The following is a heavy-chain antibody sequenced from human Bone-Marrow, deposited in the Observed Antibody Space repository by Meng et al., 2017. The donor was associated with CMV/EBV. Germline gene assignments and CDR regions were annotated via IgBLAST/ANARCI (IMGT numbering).Heavy chain of an antibody. CDR1: GFTFSDYA. V-gene: IGHV3-23*01. CDR3: AKEKRLRMTPLDY. Sequence: CAASGFTFSDYAMSWVRQAPGKGLEWVSGISGNGGSTYYADSAKGRFTVSRDNSKNTLYLQMNSLRAEDTAVYYCAKEKRLRMTPLDYWGQGTLVTVSS. J-gene: IGHJ4*02. CDR2: ISGNGGST. D-gene: IGHD4-17*01.